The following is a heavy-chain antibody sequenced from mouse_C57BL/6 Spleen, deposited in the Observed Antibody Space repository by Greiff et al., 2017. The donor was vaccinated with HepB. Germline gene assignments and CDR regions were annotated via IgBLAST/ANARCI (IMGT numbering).Heavy chain of an antibody. J-gene: IGHJ2*01. CDR3: ARYFTTVVVRGYYVDY. Sequence: EVQLVESGGDLVKPGGSLKLSCAASGFTFSSYGMSWVRQTPDKRLEWVATISSGGSYTYYPDSVKGRFTISRDNAKNTLYLQMSSLKSEDTAMYYCARYFTTVVVRGYYVDYWGQGTTLTVSS. D-gene: IGHD1-1*01. CDR1: GFTFSSYG. V-gene: IGHV5-6*01. CDR2: ISSGGSYT.